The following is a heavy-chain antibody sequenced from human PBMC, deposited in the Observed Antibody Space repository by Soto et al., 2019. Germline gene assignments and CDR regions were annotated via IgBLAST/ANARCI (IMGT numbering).Heavy chain of an antibody. V-gene: IGHV3-30*18. D-gene: IGHD3-10*01. CDR1: GFTFSTYG. CDR2: ISFDGSSD. CDR3: AKGRRPLTMDYFGY. J-gene: IGHJ4*02. Sequence: QVQLVESGGGVVQPGRSLRLSCAASGFTFSTYGMHWVRQAPGKGLEWVAVISFDGSSDYYADSVKGRFTISRDNSKNTLYLQMNSLRPEDTAIFYCAKGRRPLTMDYFGYWGQGTLVTVSS.